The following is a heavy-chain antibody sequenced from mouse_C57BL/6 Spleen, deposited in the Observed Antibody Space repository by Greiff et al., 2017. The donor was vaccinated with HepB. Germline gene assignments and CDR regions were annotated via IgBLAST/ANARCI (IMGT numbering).Heavy chain of an antibody. CDR2: IYPGSGST. V-gene: IGHV1-55*01. Sequence: QVQLQQPGAELVKPGASVKMSCKASGYTFTSYWITWVKQRPGQGLEWIGDIYPGSGSTNYNEKFKSKATLTVDTSSITAYMQLSSLTSEDSAVYFCAKERSYGSSPYYYAMDYWGQGTSVTVSS. D-gene: IGHD1-1*01. CDR1: GYTFTSYW. J-gene: IGHJ4*01. CDR3: AKERSYGSSPYYYAMDY.